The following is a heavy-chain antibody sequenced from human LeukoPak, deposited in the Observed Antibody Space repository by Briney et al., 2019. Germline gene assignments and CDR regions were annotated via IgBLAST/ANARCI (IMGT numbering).Heavy chain of an antibody. J-gene: IGHJ6*03. Sequence: SETLSLTCTVSGGSVSRSSFYWGWIRQPPGKGLEWIGNIYYSGSTYYNPSLKSRVTISIDTSKNQFSRKLSSVTAADTAVYYCARVEGEEWGPNYYYMDVWGKGTTVTVSS. CDR1: GGSVSRSSFY. V-gene: IGHV4-39*07. CDR2: IYYSGST. CDR3: ARVEGEEWGPNYYYMDV. D-gene: IGHD3-10*01.